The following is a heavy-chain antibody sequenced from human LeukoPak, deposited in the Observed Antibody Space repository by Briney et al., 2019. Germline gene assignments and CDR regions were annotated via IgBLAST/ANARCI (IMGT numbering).Heavy chain of an antibody. J-gene: IGHJ4*02. CDR1: GYTFTSYP. CDR3: ARGYDYGDYVGDFDY. Sequence: ASVKVSCKASGYTFTSYPISWVRQAPGQGLEWMGWITTYNGNTKYAQRLQGRVTMTTDTSTSTVYMDLRGLRSDDTAVYYCARGYDYGDYVGDFDYWGQGTLVTVSS. V-gene: IGHV1-18*01. CDR2: ITTYNGNT. D-gene: IGHD4-17*01.